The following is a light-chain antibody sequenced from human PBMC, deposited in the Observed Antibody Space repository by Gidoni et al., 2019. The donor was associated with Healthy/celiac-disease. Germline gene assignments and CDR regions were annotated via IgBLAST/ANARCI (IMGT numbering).Light chain of an antibody. J-gene: IGLJ2*01. V-gene: IGLV2-18*02. Sequence: QSALPQPPSVSGSPGQSVTISCTGTRSDVGSYNRVSWYQQPPGPAPKLMIYEVSNRPSGVPDRFSGSKSGNTASLTISGLQAEDEADYYCSSYTSSSTSVFGGGTKLTVL. CDR1: RSDVGSYNR. CDR3: SSYTSSSTSV. CDR2: EVS.